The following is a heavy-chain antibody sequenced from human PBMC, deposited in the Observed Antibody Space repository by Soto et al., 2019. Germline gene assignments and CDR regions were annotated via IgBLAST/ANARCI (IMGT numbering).Heavy chain of an antibody. Sequence: GGSLRLSCAASGFTFSSYAMHWVRQAPGKGLEWVAVISYDGSNKYYADSVKGRFTISRDNSKNTLYLQMNSLRAEDTAVYYCARDLRSDYDFWSGYANWFDPWGQGTLVTVSS. D-gene: IGHD3-3*01. CDR1: GFTFSSYA. CDR2: ISYDGSNK. CDR3: ARDLRSDYDFWSGYANWFDP. J-gene: IGHJ5*02. V-gene: IGHV3-30-3*01.